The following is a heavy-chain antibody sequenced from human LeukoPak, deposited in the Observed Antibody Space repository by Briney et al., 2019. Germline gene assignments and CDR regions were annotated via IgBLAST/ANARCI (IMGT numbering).Heavy chain of an antibody. V-gene: IGHV3-30-3*01. CDR2: ISYDGSNK. D-gene: IGHD3-22*01. Sequence: PGGSLRLSCAASGFTFSSYAMHWVRQAPGKGLEWVAVISYDGSNKYYADSVKGRFTISRDNSKNTLYLQMNSLRAEDTAVYYCARDQSIDSSGYYRQTGRRGPRTYYFDYWGQGTLVTVSS. J-gene: IGHJ4*02. CDR1: GFTFSSYA. CDR3: ARDQSIDSSGYYRQTGRRGPRTYYFDY.